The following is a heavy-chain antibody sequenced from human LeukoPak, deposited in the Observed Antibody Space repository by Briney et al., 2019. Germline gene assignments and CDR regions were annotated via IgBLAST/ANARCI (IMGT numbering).Heavy chain of an antibody. CDR2: ISGSGGST. Sequence: GGSLRLSCAASGFTFSSYAMSWVRQAPGKGLEWVSAISGSGGSTYYADSVKGRFTISRDNAKNSLYLQMNSLRAEDTAVYYCARSIYSSSWSYFDFWGQGTLVTVSS. J-gene: IGHJ4*02. D-gene: IGHD6-13*01. V-gene: IGHV3-23*01. CDR3: ARSIYSSSWSYFDF. CDR1: GFTFSSYA.